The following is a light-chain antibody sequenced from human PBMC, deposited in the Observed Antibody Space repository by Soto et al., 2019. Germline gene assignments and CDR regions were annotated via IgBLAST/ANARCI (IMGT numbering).Light chain of an antibody. J-gene: IGKJ2*01. Sequence: EVVLTQSPGTLSLSPGERATLSCRASQSVSNNYFAWYQLKPGQAPRLLIFGSSDRATGTPDRFSGSGSGTDFTLTISRLGPEDFAVYYCQQYGSSPPYTFGQGTKLKIK. CDR1: QSVSNNY. CDR3: QQYGSSPPYT. CDR2: GSS. V-gene: IGKV3-20*01.